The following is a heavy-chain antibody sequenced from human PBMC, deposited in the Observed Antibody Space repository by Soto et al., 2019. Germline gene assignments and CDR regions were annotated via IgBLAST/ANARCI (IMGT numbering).Heavy chain of an antibody. Sequence: EVQLVESGGGLVQPGGSLRLSCAASGFTVSTKYMSWVRQAPGKGLEWVSVIYSGGSTFYADSVRGRFTISRDNSKNTLKLQMNSLRAEDTAVYYCARYPWAADYWGQGTLVTVSS. CDR3: ARYPWAADY. V-gene: IGHV3-66*01. CDR1: GFTVSTKY. J-gene: IGHJ4*02. D-gene: IGHD3-16*01. CDR2: IYSGGST.